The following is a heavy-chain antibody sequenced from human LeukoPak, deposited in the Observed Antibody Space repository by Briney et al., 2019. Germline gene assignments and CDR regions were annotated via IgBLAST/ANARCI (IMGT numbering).Heavy chain of an antibody. D-gene: IGHD3-10*01. CDR2: IHGGGGSA. V-gene: IGHV3-23*01. CDR3: ARLRGTTMTLYSFDY. CDR1: VFTFSLNA. J-gene: IGHJ4*02. Sequence: GGSLRLSCAASVFTFSLNAMSWVRQAPGKGLEWVSMIHGGGGSAYYADSVKGRFTISRDDSKNTLFLQMNSLRAEDTAVYYCARLRGTTMTLYSFDYWGQGTLVTVSS.